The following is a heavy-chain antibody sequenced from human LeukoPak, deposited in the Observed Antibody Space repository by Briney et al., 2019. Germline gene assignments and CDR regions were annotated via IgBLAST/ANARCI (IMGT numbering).Heavy chain of an antibody. D-gene: IGHD3-9*01. CDR3: ARDEAYTGYIHY. V-gene: IGHV4-4*07. CDR2: IYVSGTT. Sequence: KPSETPSLTCSVSGGSISSYYWSWIRQPAGKGLEWIGRIYVSGTTNYNPSLKSRITMSLDTSKNQLSLRLSSVTAADTAVYYCARDEAYTGYIHYWGQGTLITVSS. J-gene: IGHJ4*02. CDR1: GGSISSYY.